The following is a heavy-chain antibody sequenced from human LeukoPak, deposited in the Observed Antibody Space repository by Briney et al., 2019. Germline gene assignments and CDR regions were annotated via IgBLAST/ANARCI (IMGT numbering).Heavy chain of an antibody. CDR3: ARNYYDSSVRGYMDV. J-gene: IGHJ6*03. CDR2: IIPIFGTA. CDR1: GGTFSSYA. V-gene: IGHV1-69*06. D-gene: IGHD3-22*01. Sequence: SVKVSCTASGGTFSSYAISWVRQAPGQGLEWMGGIIPIFGTANYAQKFQGRVTITADKSTSTAYMELSSLRSEDTAVYYCARNYYDSSVRGYMDVWGKGTTVTVSS.